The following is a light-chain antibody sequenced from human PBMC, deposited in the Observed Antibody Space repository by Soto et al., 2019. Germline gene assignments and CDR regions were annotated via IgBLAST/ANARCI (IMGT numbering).Light chain of an antibody. J-gene: IGLJ2*01. CDR3: VAWDDSLNGYVV. V-gene: IGLV1-44*01. CDR1: SSNIGSNT. Sequence: QSVLTQPPSASGTPGQRVTISCSGSSSNIGSNTVNWYQQLPGTAPKLVIYSNNQRPSGVPDRFSGSKSGTSASLAISGLQSEDEADYYCVAWDDSLNGYVVFGGGTQLPVL. CDR2: SNN.